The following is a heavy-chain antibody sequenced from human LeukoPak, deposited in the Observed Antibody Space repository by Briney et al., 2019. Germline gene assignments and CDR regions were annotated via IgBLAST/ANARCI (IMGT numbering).Heavy chain of an antibody. D-gene: IGHD6-6*01. Sequence: PGGSLRLSCAASGFTFSSYWMHWVRQAPGKGLVWVSRINSDGSSTSYADSVKGRFTISRDNAKNTLYLQMNSLRAEDTAVYYCASGFSCSSGGYFQHWGQGTLVTVSS. V-gene: IGHV3-74*01. CDR1: GFTFSSYW. CDR2: INSDGSST. J-gene: IGHJ1*01. CDR3: ASGFSCSSGGYFQH.